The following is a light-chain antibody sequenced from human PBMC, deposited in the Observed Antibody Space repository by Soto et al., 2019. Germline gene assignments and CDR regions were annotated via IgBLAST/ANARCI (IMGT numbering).Light chain of an antibody. V-gene: IGKV1-5*03. CDR2: KAS. Sequence: DIQMTQSPSTLSASVGDRVTITCRASQSINSCLAWYQQKPGKAPKFLIYKASNLESGVPSRFSGSGSGTEFTLTISSLQPDDFATYYCQQYKSYTITFGAGTKVDIK. CDR1: QSINSC. J-gene: IGKJ4*01. CDR3: QQYKSYTIT.